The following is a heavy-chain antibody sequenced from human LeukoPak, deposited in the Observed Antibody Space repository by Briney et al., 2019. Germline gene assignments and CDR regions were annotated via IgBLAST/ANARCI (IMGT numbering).Heavy chain of an antibody. D-gene: IGHD6-13*01. CDR3: ARDRAGYFYAMDV. CDR1: GFTFGDYA. Sequence: PGGSLRLSCAASGFTFGDYAMHWVRQAPGKGLEWVSGINWKSNNIGYADSVKGRLTISRDNAKNSLYLQMNSLRTEDTALYYCARDRAGYFYAMDVWGQGTSVTVSS. V-gene: IGHV3-9*01. J-gene: IGHJ6*02. CDR2: INWKSNNI.